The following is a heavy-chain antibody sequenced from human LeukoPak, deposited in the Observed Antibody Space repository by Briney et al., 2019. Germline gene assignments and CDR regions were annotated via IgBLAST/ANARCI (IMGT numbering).Heavy chain of an antibody. D-gene: IGHD2/OR15-2a*01. Sequence: GGSLRLSCAASGFTVSSNYMSWVRQAPGKGLEGVSIIYSGGSTYYADSVKGRFTISRHNSKNTLYLQMNSLRAEDTAVYYCARGVGAVSNIDYWGQGTLVTVSS. CDR1: GFTVSSNY. J-gene: IGHJ4*02. CDR2: IYSGGST. CDR3: ARGVGAVSNIDY. V-gene: IGHV3-53*04.